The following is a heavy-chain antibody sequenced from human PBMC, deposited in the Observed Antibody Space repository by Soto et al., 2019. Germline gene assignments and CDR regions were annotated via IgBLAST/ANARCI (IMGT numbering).Heavy chain of an antibody. V-gene: IGHV4-34*01. CDR1: GGSFSGYY. D-gene: IGHD3-10*01. CDR3: ARDDYGSAGMDV. J-gene: IGHJ6*02. Sequence: QVQLQQWGAGLLKPSETLSLTCAVYGGSFSGYYWSWIRQPPGKGLEWIGEINHSGSTNYNPSLKSRVTMSRDTSKNQFSLSLRSVTAADTAVYFCARDDYGSAGMDVWGQGTTVTVSS. CDR2: INHSGST.